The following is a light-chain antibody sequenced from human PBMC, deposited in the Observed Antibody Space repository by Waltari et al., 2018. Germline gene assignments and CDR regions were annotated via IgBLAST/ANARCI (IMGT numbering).Light chain of an antibody. J-gene: IGLJ1*01. CDR1: SSDVGGSNY. CDR2: DVS. Sequence: QSALTQPASVSGSPGQSITISCTGTSSDVGGSNYVSWFQQHPGKAPKLMIYDVSIRPSGVSNRFAGSNSGNTASLTISGLQAEDEADYYCNSYTTSSTHVFGTGTKVTVL. CDR3: NSYTTSSTHV. V-gene: IGLV2-14*03.